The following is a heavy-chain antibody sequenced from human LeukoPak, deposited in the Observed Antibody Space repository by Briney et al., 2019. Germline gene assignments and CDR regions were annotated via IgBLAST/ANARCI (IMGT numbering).Heavy chain of an antibody. CDR1: GFSFSTYN. J-gene: IGHJ4*02. CDR3: ATSLGPFDH. Sequence: GGSLRLSCAASGFSFSTYNMNWVRQAPGKGLEWVSYISSSSSTIYYAESVKGRFTISRDNAKNSLYLQMNSLRDEDTAVYYCATSLGPFDHWGQGTLVTVSS. V-gene: IGHV3-48*02. CDR2: ISSSSSTI. D-gene: IGHD3-16*01.